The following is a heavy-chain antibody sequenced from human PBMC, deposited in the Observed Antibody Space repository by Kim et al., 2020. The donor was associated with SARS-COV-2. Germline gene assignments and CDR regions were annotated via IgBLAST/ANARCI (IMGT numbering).Heavy chain of an antibody. V-gene: IGHV6-1*01. D-gene: IGHD4-17*01. J-gene: IGHJ4*02. CDR2: TYYRSKWYN. CDR3: ARIDYRRRNPYFDY. CDR1: GDSVSSNSAA. Sequence: SQTLSLTCAISGDSVSSNSAAWNWIRQSPSRGLEWLGRTYYRSKWYNDYAVSVKSRITINPDTSKNQFSLQLNSLTPEDTAVYYCARIDYRRRNPYFDYWGQGTLVTVSA.